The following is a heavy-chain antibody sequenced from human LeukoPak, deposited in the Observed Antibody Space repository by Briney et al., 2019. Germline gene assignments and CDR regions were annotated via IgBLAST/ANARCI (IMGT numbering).Heavy chain of an antibody. V-gene: IGHV4-38-2*02. Sequence: APETLSLTCTVSGYSISSGYYWGWIRQPPGKGLEWIGSIYHSGSTYYNPSLKSRVTISVDTSKNQFSLKLSSVTAADTAVYYCARHTDRGRRTMIVVVVDYWGQGTLVTVSS. CDR2: IYHSGST. J-gene: IGHJ4*02. CDR3: ARHTDRGRRTMIVVVVDY. CDR1: GYSISSGYY. D-gene: IGHD3-22*01.